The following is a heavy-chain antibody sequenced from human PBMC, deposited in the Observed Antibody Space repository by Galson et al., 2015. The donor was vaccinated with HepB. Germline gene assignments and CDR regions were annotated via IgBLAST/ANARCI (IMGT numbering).Heavy chain of an antibody. V-gene: IGHV3-30*04. CDR2: ISYDGGNK. CDR3: VRDPRGELPDAGDYHYGLDV. CDR1: GFTFHTFS. D-gene: IGHD1-26*01. J-gene: IGHJ6*02. Sequence: SLRLSCAASGFTFHTFSMHWVRQAPGKGLEWVAVISYDGGNKYYSDSVKGRFTISRDNSKNTLSLQMSSLRPEDTAVYYCVRDPRGELPDAGDYHYGLDVWGQGTTVTVSS.